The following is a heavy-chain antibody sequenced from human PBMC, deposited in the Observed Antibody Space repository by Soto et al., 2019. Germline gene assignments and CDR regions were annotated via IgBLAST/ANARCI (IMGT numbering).Heavy chain of an antibody. Sequence: QVQLVESGGGVVQPGRSLRLSCAASGFTFSSYGMHWVRQAPGKGLEWVAVIWYDGSNKYYADSVKGRFTISRDNSKNPLYLQMNSLRAEDTAVYYCAREPRTMVRGVIIVSFGMDVWGQGTTVTVSS. CDR1: GFTFSSYG. J-gene: IGHJ6*02. CDR2: IWYDGSNK. D-gene: IGHD3-10*01. CDR3: AREPRTMVRGVIIVSFGMDV. V-gene: IGHV3-33*01.